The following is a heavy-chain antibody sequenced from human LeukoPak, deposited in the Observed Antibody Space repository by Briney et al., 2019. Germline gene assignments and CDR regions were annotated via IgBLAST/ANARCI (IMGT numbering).Heavy chain of an antibody. V-gene: IGHV4-39*01. CDR3: ARGGRGVTIFGVVIDPYNWFDP. CDR2: IYYSGTT. CDR1: GGSISSSSYY. J-gene: IGHJ5*02. Sequence: PSETLSLTCTVSGGSISSSSYYWGWIRQSPGKGLEWIGTIYYSGTTYYNPSFTSRVTISVDTSKNQFSLKLSSVTAADTAVYYCARGGRGVTIFGVVIDPYNWFDPWGQGTLVTVSS. D-gene: IGHD3-3*01.